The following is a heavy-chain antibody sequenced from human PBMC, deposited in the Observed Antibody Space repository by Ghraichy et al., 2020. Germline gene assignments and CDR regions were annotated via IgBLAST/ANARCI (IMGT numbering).Heavy chain of an antibody. Sequence: SETLSLTCTVSGGSISSYYWSWIRQPPGKGLEWIGYIYYSGSTNYNPSLKSRVTISVDTSKNQFSLKLSSVTAADTAVYYCARHVWDSSSWFDYWGQGTLVTVSS. D-gene: IGHD6-13*01. CDR3: ARHVWDSSSWFDY. CDR2: IYYSGST. CDR1: GGSISSYY. V-gene: IGHV4-59*08. J-gene: IGHJ4*02.